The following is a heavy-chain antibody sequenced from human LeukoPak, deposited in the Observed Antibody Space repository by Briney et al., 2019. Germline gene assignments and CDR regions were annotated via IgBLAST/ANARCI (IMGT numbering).Heavy chain of an antibody. Sequence: GGSLRLSCVASGFTFSSYWMSWGRRAPGKGLEWVANITQDGSEKYYVDSVRGRFTFSRDNVKNSLYLQMNSLRAEDTAVYYCARGGKFYYDSSGYPGDYWGQGTLVTVSS. V-gene: IGHV3-7*01. CDR3: ARGGKFYYDSSGYPGDY. D-gene: IGHD3-22*01. J-gene: IGHJ4*02. CDR1: GFTFSSYW. CDR2: ITQDGSEK.